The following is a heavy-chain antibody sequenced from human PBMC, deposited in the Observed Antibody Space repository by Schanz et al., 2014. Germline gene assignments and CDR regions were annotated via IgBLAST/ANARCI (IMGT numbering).Heavy chain of an antibody. V-gene: IGHV3-23*04. CDR1: GFTFSSHA. D-gene: IGHD3-10*01. J-gene: IGHJ4*02. Sequence: EVQLVESGGGLVQPGESLRLSCAASGFTFSSHAMSWVRQAPGKGLEWVSTISASGGDTLYADSVKGRFTISRDTSKSTLYLQMNRLRAEDTAVYHCAARSRGLTFYFDSWGQGTLVTVS. CDR2: ISASGGDT. CDR3: AARSRGLTFYFDS.